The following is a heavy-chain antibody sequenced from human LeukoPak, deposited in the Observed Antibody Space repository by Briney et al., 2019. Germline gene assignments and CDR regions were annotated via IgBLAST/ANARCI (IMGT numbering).Heavy chain of an antibody. CDR2: IYHSGST. CDR1: SYSISSGYY. V-gene: IGHV4-38-2*02. Sequence: SKTLSLTCTVSSYSISSGYYWGWIRQPPGKGLEWIGSIYHSGSTYYNPSLKSRVTISVDTSKNQFSLKLSSVTAADTAVYYCARGYSYRDYWGQGTLVTVSS. D-gene: IGHD5-18*01. J-gene: IGHJ4*02. CDR3: ARGYSYRDY.